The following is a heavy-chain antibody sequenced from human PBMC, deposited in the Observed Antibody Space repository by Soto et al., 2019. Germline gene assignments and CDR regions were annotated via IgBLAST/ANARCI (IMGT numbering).Heavy chain of an antibody. J-gene: IGHJ6*03. CDR2: IFPGDSDT. CDR3: ARLTNPYDYDMDV. CDR1: GFNFINYW. Sequence: LGESLKISCKGSGFNFINYWIGWVRQMPGKGLEWMGIIFPGDSDTRYSPSFQGQVTISADKSISTAYLQWSSLKASDTAMYYCARLTNPYDYDMDVWDKGTTVSVSS. V-gene: IGHV5-51*01.